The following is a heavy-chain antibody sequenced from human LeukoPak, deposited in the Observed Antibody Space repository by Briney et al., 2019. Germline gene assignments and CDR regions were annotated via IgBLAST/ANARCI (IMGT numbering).Heavy chain of an antibody. CDR1: VGSISSYY. CDR3: ARDRSRSRFDP. Sequence: SETLPLTCTVSVGSISSYYWSWLRQPPGKGREWIGYIYYSGSTNYNPSLKSRVTISVDTSKNQFSLKLSSVTAADTAVYYCARDRSRSRFDPWGQGTLVTVSS. D-gene: IGHD3-10*01. J-gene: IGHJ5*02. CDR2: IYYSGST. V-gene: IGHV4-59*01.